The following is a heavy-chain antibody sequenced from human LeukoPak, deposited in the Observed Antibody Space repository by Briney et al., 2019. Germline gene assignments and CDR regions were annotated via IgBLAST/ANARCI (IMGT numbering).Heavy chain of an antibody. CDR2: IYHSGST. V-gene: IGHV4-59*12. CDR3: ARPAHCGGDCPPVYYYYMDV. D-gene: IGHD2-21*01. J-gene: IGHJ6*03. CDR1: GGSISSYY. Sequence: SETLSLTCTVSGGSISSYYWSWIRQPPGKGLEWIGYIYHSGSTYYNPSLKSRVTISVDRSKNQFSLKLSSVTAADTAVYYCARPAHCGGDCPPVYYYYMDVWGKGTTVTVSS.